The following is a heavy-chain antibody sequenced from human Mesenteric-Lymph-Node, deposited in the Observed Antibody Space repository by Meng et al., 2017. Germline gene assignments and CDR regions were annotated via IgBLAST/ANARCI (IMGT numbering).Heavy chain of an antibody. V-gene: IGHV4-34*01. Sequence: SETLSLTCAVYGGSFSGYYWSWIRQPPGKGLEWIGEINHSGSTNYNPSLKSRVTISVDTSKNQFSLKLSSVTAADTAVYYCARGGGYGDYESAFDIWGQGTMVTVSS. CDR2: INHSGST. CDR1: GGSFSGYY. D-gene: IGHD4-17*01. CDR3: ARGGGYGDYESAFDI. J-gene: IGHJ3*02.